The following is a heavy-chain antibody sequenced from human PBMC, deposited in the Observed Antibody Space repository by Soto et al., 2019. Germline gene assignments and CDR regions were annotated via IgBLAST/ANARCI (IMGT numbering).Heavy chain of an antibody. CDR1: GFTFSNHA. D-gene: IGHD2-15*01. Sequence: GGSLRLSCSASGFTFSNHAVHWVRQAPGKGLEWLAQIWSDASNKYYTDSVKGRFTFSRDNSKKTLYVQMNSLRAEATAVYYCARDGQSGAPYAKDFWGQGATVTVSS. CDR3: ARDGQSGAPYAKDF. V-gene: IGHV3-33*01. J-gene: IGHJ6*02. CDR2: IWSDASNK.